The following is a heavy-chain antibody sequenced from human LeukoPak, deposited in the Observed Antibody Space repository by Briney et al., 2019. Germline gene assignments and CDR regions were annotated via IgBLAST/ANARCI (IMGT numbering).Heavy chain of an antibody. V-gene: IGHV3-48*01. CDR1: GFTFRSYS. CDR3: AKGGYYGSGSYGSYGMDV. J-gene: IGHJ6*02. D-gene: IGHD3-10*01. Sequence: GGSLRLSCAASGFTFRSYSMNWVRQAPGKGLEWVSYISSSTSTIYYADSVKGRFTISRDNAKNSLYLQMNSLRAEDTAVYYCAKGGYYGSGSYGSYGMDVWGQGTTVTVSS. CDR2: ISSSTSTI.